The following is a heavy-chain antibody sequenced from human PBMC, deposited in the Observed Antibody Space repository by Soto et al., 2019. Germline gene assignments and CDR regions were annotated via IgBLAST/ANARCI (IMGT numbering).Heavy chain of an antibody. CDR3: ARKTNYYGSGSYYHWFDP. CDR1: GYTFTSYD. D-gene: IGHD3-10*01. J-gene: IGHJ5*02. V-gene: IGHV1-8*01. CDR2: MNPNSGNT. Sequence: ASVKVSCKASGYTFTSYDINWVRQATGQGLEWMGWMNPNSGNTGYAQKFQGRVTMTRNTSISTAYMELSSLRSEDTAVYYCARKTNYYGSGSYYHWFDPWGQGTLVTVSS.